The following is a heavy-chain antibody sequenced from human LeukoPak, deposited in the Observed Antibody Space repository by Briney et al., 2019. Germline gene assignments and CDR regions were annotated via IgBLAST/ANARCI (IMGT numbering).Heavy chain of an antibody. D-gene: IGHD1-26*01. CDR2: FSGDGGST. CDR1: GFTFDDYA. CDR3: AKDKGVGATEGMDV. V-gene: IGHV3-43*02. J-gene: IGHJ6*02. Sequence: GGSLRLSCAASGFTFDDYAMHWVRQAPGKGLEWVSLFSGDGGSTYYADSVKGRFTISRDNSKNSLYLQTNSLRTEDTALYYCAKDKGVGATEGMDVWGQGTTVTVSS.